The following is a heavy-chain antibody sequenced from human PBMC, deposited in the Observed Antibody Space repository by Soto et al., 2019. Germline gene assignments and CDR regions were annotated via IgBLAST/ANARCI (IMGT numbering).Heavy chain of an antibody. J-gene: IGHJ4*02. V-gene: IGHV4-4*02. CDR2: IDHSGTT. CDR1: GGSISDNW. D-gene: IGHD2-21*01. Sequence: QVQLQESGPGLVKPSGTLFLTCAVSGGSISDNWWSWVRQPPGKGLAWIGEIDHSGTTYYTPSLRSRVVILVDKSASQISLTLSSVTAADTAVYYCARHVAVPRTRGFDYWGPGTLVAVSS. CDR3: ARHVAVPRTRGFDY.